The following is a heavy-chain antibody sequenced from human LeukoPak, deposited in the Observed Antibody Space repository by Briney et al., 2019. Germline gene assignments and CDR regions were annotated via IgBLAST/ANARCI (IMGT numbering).Heavy chain of an antibody. CDR2: ISSSSSYM. Sequence: GGSLRLSCAASGFTFSSYSMNWVRQAPGKGLEWVSSISSSSSYMYYAESVKGRFTISRVNAKNSLYLQMNSLRAEDTAVYYYAREYGDSTYYFDYWGQGTLVTVSS. CDR1: GFTFSSYS. D-gene: IGHD4-17*01. V-gene: IGHV3-21*01. CDR3: AREYGDSTYYFDY. J-gene: IGHJ4*02.